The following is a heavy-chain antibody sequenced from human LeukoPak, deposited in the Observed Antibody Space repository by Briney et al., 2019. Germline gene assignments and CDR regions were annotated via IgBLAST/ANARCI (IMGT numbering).Heavy chain of an antibody. J-gene: IGHJ5*02. CDR3: ASQLPDTAMVYPGYNWFDP. CDR2: INPNSGGT. Sequence: ASVKVSCKASGYTFTGYYMHWVRQAPGQGLEWMGWINPNSGGTNYAQKFQGRVTMTRDTSISTAYMELSRLRSDDTAVYYCASQLPDTAMVYPGYNWFDPWGQGTLVTVSS. D-gene: IGHD5-18*01. CDR1: GYTFTGYY. V-gene: IGHV1-2*02.